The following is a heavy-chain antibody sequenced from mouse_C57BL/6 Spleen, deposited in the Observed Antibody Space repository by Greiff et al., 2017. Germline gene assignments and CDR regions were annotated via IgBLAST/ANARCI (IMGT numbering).Heavy chain of an antibody. CDR1: GYSFTGYY. CDR3: LLGDY. J-gene: IGHJ2*01. D-gene: IGHD2-1*01. V-gene: IGHV1-42*01. CDR2: INPSTGGT. Sequence: EVKLQESGPELVKPGASVKISCKASGYSFTGYYMNWVKQSPEKSLEWIGEINPSTGGTTYNQKFKAKATLTVDKSSSTAYMQLKSLTSEDSAVYYCLLGDYWGQGTTLTVSS.